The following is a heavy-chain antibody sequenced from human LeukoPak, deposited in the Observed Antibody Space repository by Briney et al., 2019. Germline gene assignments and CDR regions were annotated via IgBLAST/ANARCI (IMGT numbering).Heavy chain of an antibody. CDR1: GFTFSSYA. D-gene: IGHD3-16*02. V-gene: IGHV3-23*01. CDR3: AKDPYDYVWGSYRYTGY. Sequence: GSLRLSCAASGFTFSSYAMSWVRQAPGKGLEWVSAISGSGGSTYYADSVKGRFTISRDNSKNTLYLQMNSLRAEDTAVYYCAKDPYDYVWGSYRYTGYWGQGTLVTVSS. CDR2: ISGSGGST. J-gene: IGHJ4*02.